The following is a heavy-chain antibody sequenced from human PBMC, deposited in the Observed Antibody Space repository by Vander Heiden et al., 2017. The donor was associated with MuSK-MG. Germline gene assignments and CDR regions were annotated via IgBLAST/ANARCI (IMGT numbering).Heavy chain of an antibody. CDR2: IYHSGST. D-gene: IGHD6-6*01. V-gene: IGHV4-39*01. CDR3: ARRTIAARSYYFDY. Sequence: QLHLRESGPGLVKPSETLSLTCNVSGGSISSSSSYWGWIRQPPGKGLEWIGSIYHSGSTYYNPSLKSRVTISVDTSKNQFSLKVSAVTAADTAMYYGARRTIAARSYYFDYWGQGTRVTVSS. CDR1: GGSISSSSSY. J-gene: IGHJ4*02.